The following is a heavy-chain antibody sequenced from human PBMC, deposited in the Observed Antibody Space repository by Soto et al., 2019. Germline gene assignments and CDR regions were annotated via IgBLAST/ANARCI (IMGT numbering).Heavy chain of an antibody. D-gene: IGHD2-2*01. CDR2: ISAYNGNT. CDR1: GYTFTSYG. CDR3: ARGSRYCSSTSCYDSPFDY. J-gene: IGHJ4*02. Sequence: QVQLVQSGAEVKKPGASVKVSCKASGYTFTSYGISWVRQAPGQGVEWMGWISAYNGNTNYAQKLQGRVTMTTDTATGTAYMELRSLRSDDTALYYCARGSRYCSSTSCYDSPFDYWGQGTLVTVSS. V-gene: IGHV1-18*01.